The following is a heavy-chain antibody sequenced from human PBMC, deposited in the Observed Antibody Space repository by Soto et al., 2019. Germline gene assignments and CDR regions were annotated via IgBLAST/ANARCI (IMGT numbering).Heavy chain of an antibody. CDR3: AGRRQVINDYYGLAD. CDR1: GFTFSNYE. V-gene: IGHV3-13*01. Sequence: EVQLVESGGGLVQPGGSLRLSCAASGFTFSNYEMHWVRQVTGKGLEWVSGIGTAGDTKYVGSVKGRFTISRDNAKNSFYLQMNSLRADDTALYYCAGRRQVINDYYGLADWGQGTTVIVSS. D-gene: IGHD2-21*01. J-gene: IGHJ6*01. CDR2: IGTAGDT.